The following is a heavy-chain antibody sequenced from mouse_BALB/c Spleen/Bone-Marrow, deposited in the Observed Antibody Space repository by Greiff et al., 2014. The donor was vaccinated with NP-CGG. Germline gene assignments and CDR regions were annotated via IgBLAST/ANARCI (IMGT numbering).Heavy chain of an antibody. V-gene: IGHV1-5*01. CDR1: GYTFSNYW. CDR3: TTLARNNFDY. D-gene: IGHD3-1*01. Sequence: EVQVVESGTVLARPGAAVKMSCEASGYTFSNYWMHWIKQSPGQGLEWIGTIHPGSSDTTYNQKFKGKAKLTAVTSTSTAYKELSSLTNEDSAVYYCTTLARNNFDYWGQGTTLTVSS. J-gene: IGHJ2*01. CDR2: IHPGSSDT.